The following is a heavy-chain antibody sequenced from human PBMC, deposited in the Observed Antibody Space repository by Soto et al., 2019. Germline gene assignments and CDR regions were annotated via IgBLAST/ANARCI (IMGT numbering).Heavy chain of an antibody. CDR3: AKGPFIPVAGTPPGACDM. V-gene: IGHV3-30*18. D-gene: IGHD6-19*01. CDR2: ISYSGNKK. J-gene: IGHJ3*02. CDR1: GFIFRTYG. Sequence: QVQLVESGGNVVQPGRSLRLSCAASGFIFRTYGMHWVRQAPGKGLEWVAVISYSGNKKAYADSVKGRFAISRDNSNNPLYLQIDSLTSADTAVYYCAKGPFIPVAGTPPGACDMWGQGTMVTVSS.